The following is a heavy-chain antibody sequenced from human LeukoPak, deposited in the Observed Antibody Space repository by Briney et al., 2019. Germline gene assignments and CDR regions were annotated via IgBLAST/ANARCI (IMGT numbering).Heavy chain of an antibody. Sequence: SETLSLTCTVSGGSISSGGYYWSWIRQHPGKGLEWIGYIYYSGSTYYNPSLKSRVTVSVDTSKNQFSLKLSSVTAADTAVYYCVSYDIILNHNWFDPWGQGTLVTVSS. V-gene: IGHV4-31*03. D-gene: IGHD2-8*02. CDR3: VSYDIILNHNWFDP. CDR2: IYYSGST. J-gene: IGHJ5*02. CDR1: GGSISSGGYY.